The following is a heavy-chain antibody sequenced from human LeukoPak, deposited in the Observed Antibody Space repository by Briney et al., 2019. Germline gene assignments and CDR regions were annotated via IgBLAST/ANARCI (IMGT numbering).Heavy chain of an antibody. J-gene: IGHJ3*01. Sequence: GESLRLSCAGSGTSRASGFTFSDAWMNWVRQAPGKRLQWLGRIKINSYGGTAEYAAPVKGRFTISSDDSKKTVYLQMNRLKTEDTAVYYCTSGEMSAFDFWGQGTMVTVSS. CDR2: IKINSYGGTA. CDR1: GFTFSDAW. D-gene: IGHD1-26*01. CDR3: TSGEMSAFDF. V-gene: IGHV3-15*01.